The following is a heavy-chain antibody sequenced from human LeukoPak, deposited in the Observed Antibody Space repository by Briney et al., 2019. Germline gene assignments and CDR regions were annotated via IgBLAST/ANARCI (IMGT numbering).Heavy chain of an antibody. CDR3: ASHYRIPRYNWNYGGWFDP. D-gene: IGHD1-7*01. CDR2: INHSGST. V-gene: IGHV4-34*01. CDR1: GGXFSGYY. J-gene: IGHJ5*02. Sequence: PSETLSLTCAVYGGXFSGYYCSWIRQPPGKGLEWIGEINHSGSTNYNPSLKSRVTISVDTSKNQFSLKLSSVTAADTAVYYCASHYRIPRYNWNYGGWFDPWGQGTLVTVSS.